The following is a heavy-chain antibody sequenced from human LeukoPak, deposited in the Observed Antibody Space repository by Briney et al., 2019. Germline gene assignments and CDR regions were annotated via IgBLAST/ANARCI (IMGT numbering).Heavy chain of an antibody. V-gene: IGHV4-59*08. D-gene: IGHD3-22*01. J-gene: IGHJ2*01. CDR2: IYYSGST. CDR1: GGSISSYY. CDR3: ARAPDYYDSSGYYSPHWYFDL. Sequence: SETLSLTCTVSGGSISSYYWSWIRQPPGKGLEGIGYIYYSGSTNYNPSLKSRVTISVDTSKNQFSLKLSSVTAADTAVYYCARAPDYYDSSGYYSPHWYFDLWGRGTLVTVSS.